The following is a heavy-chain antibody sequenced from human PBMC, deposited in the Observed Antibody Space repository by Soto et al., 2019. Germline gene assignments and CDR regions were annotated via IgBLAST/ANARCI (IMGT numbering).Heavy chain of an antibody. CDR3: AHSAFYSDSSGYAGYYFDY. J-gene: IGHJ4*02. D-gene: IGHD3-22*01. Sequence: QITLKESGPTLVKPTQTLTLTCSFSGFSLSTSGVGVGWIRQPPGKALEWLAFIYWDDDKRYSPSLQSRLTITMDNSKNQVVLTMTNMDPVDTATYYCAHSAFYSDSSGYAGYYFDYWGQGTLVTVSS. V-gene: IGHV2-5*02. CDR2: IYWDDDK. CDR1: GFSLSTSGVG.